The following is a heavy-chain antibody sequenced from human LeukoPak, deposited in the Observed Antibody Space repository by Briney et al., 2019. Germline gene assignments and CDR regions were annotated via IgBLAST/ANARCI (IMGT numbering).Heavy chain of an antibody. Sequence: ASVKVSCKAFGYSFTNYAMNWVRQAPGQGLEWMGWINTNTGNPTYAQGFTGRFVFSLDTSVSTAYLQISSLKAEDTAVYYCAMTTTVVLRAWFDPWGQGTLVTVSS. CDR1: GYSFTNYA. D-gene: IGHD4-23*01. CDR2: INTNTGNP. CDR3: AMTTTVVLRAWFDP. J-gene: IGHJ5*02. V-gene: IGHV7-4-1*02.